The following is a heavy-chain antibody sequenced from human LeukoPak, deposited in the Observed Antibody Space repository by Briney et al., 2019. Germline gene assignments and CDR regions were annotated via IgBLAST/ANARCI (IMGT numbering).Heavy chain of an antibody. Sequence: ASAKVSCKVSGYTLTELSMHWVRQAPGKGLEWMGGFDPEDGETIYAQKFQGRVTMTEDTSTDTAYMELSSLRSEDTAVYYCATSLGFLRTLDYWGQGTLVTVSS. CDR1: GYTLTELS. J-gene: IGHJ4*02. CDR2: FDPEDGET. V-gene: IGHV1-24*01. D-gene: IGHD3-3*01. CDR3: ATSLGFLRTLDY.